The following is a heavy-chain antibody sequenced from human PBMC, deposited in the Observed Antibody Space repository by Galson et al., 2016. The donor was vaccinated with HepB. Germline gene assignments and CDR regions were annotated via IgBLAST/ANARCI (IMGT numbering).Heavy chain of an antibody. CDR3: AGPRGSYWYADYFDY. CDR2: IKQDGSAK. Sequence: SEFTFSRSWMTWVRQAPGKGPEWVATIKQDGSAKYYVDSVKGRFTVSRDNAKNSLYLRMDSLRAEDTAVYYCAGPRGSYWYADYFDYWGEGTLVTVSS. CDR1: EFTFSRSW. J-gene: IGHJ4*02. V-gene: IGHV3-7*03. D-gene: IGHD6-19*01.